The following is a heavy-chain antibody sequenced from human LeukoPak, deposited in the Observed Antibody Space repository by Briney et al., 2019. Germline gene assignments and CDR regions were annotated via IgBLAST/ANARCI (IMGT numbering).Heavy chain of an antibody. J-gene: IGHJ4*02. Sequence: GGSLRLSCAASGFTVSDNYISWVRQAPGKGLEWVSVIYSGGSTKYADSVKARFTISRDNSKNTVYLQMNSLRTDDTAVYYCARATLDNWGQGTLVTVSS. V-gene: IGHV3-53*01. CDR2: IYSGGST. CDR1: GFTVSDNY. CDR3: ARATLDN.